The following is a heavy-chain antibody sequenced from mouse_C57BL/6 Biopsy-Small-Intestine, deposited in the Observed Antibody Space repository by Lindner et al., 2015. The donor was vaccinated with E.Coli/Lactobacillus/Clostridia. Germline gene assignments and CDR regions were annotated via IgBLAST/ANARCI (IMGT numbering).Heavy chain of an antibody. CDR3: TTGRNYYFDY. CDR2: IGPESGVS. Sequence: VQLQESGAELVRPGASVKLSCTASGFNIKDGYMHWVKQRPEQGLEWIGWIGPESGVSEYASKFQGKATITADTSSNTAYLQVSSLTSEDTAVYYCTTGRNYYFDYWGQGTTLTVSS. CDR1: GFNIKDGY. V-gene: IGHV14-4*01. J-gene: IGHJ2*01.